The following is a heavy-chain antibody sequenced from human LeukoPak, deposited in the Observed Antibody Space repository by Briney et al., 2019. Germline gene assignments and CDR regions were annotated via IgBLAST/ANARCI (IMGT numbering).Heavy chain of an antibody. V-gene: IGHV3-9*03. J-gene: IGHJ6*03. D-gene: IGHD3-10*01. CDR2: ISRNSGSI. Sequence: GGSLRLSCAASGFTFDDYAMHWVRQAPGKGLEWVSGISRNSGSIGYADSVKGRFTISRDNAKNSLYLQMNSLRAEDMALYYCAKSHGSGYYYYMDVWGKGTTVTVSS. CDR1: GFTFDDYA. CDR3: AKSHGSGYYYYMDV.